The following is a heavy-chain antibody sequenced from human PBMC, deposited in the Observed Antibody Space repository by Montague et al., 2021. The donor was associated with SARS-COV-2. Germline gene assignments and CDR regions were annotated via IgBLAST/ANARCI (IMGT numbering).Heavy chain of an antibody. D-gene: IGHD3-3*01. CDR3: ARASSITSFGVVNQFDY. CDR2: IYYSGNT. J-gene: IGHJ4*02. CDR1: GGSISSGVYY. Sequence: TLSLTCTVSGGSISSGVYYWSWIRQHPGKGLEWIGYIYYSGNTYYNPSLKSRVTISVDTSKNRFSLKLSSVTAADTAVYYCARASSITSFGVVNQFDYWGQGTLVTVSS. V-gene: IGHV4-31*03.